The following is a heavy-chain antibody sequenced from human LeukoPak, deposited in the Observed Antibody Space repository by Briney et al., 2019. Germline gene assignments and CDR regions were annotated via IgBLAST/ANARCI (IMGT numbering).Heavy chain of an antibody. Sequence: GESLRISCKGSGYSFTSYWISWVRQMPGKGLEWTRRIDPRDSYTKYSPSFQGHVSISADKSISTAYLQWSSLKASDTATYYCARLESSGYYVYWGQGTLVTVSS. V-gene: IGHV5-10-1*01. D-gene: IGHD3-22*01. J-gene: IGHJ4*02. CDR2: IDPRDSYT. CDR1: GYSFTSYW. CDR3: ARLESSGYYVY.